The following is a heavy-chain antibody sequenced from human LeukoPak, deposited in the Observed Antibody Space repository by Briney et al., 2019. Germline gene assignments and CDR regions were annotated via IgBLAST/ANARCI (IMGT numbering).Heavy chain of an antibody. CDR2: IRSKANSYAT. D-gene: IGHD5-18*01. J-gene: IGHJ4*02. CDR3: TRNVIQLGTAD. Sequence: TGGSLRLSCAASGFTFSGSAMHWVRQASGKGLEWVGRIRSKANSYATAYAASVKGRFTISRDDSKSTAYLQMNSLKTEDTAVYYCTRNVIQLGTADWGQGTLVTVSS. CDR1: GFTFSGSA. V-gene: IGHV3-73*01.